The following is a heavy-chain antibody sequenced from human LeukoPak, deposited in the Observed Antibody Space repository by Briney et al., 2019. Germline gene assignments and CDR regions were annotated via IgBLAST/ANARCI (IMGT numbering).Heavy chain of an antibody. J-gene: IGHJ4*02. CDR1: GFTFSSYG. CDR2: IWYDGSNK. D-gene: IGHD6-13*01. V-gene: IGHV3-33*01. Sequence: QPGGSLRLSCAASGFTFSSYGMHWVRQAPGKGLEGVAVIWYDGSNKYYADSVKGRFTISRDNSKNTLYLQMNSLRAEDTAVYYCARVIAAAAGGDYWGQGTLVTVSS. CDR3: ARVIAAAAGGDY.